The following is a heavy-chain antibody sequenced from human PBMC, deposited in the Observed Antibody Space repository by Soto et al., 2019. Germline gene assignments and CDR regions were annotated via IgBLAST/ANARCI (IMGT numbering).Heavy chain of an antibody. D-gene: IGHD2-2*01. V-gene: IGHV1-2*04. CDR2: IHPNSGGT. CDR1: GYTFTIYY. J-gene: IGHJ4*02. CDR3: SREPWSRYACDY. Sequence: QVQLVQSGAEVKKPGASVKVSCKASGYTFTIYYIHWVRQAPGQGLEWMGWIHPNSGGTNYAQKFQGWVTMTRDTAISTAFMELSRLRSDDTDVYYCSREPWSRYACDYWGQGTLVTVSS.